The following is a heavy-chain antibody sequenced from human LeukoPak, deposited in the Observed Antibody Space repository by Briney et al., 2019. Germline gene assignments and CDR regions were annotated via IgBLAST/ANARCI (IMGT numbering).Heavy chain of an antibody. J-gene: IGHJ4*02. CDR3: ARELTADY. V-gene: IGHV3-66*02. CDR1: GFTFSSYE. Sequence: GGSLRLSCAASGFTFSSYEMNWVRQAPGKGLEWVSVIYSDGSTYYADSVKGRFTISRDNSKNTLYLQMNSLRAEDTAVYYCARELTADYWGQGTLVTVSS. D-gene: IGHD3-9*01. CDR2: IYSDGST.